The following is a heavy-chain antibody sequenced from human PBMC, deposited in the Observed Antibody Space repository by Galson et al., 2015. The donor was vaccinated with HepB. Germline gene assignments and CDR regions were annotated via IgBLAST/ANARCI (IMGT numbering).Heavy chain of an antibody. D-gene: IGHD3-16*02. V-gene: IGHV4-59*01. CDR1: GGSISSYY. J-gene: IGHJ5*01. CDR3: ARSARGGYLNWFDP. CDR2: IHYSGST. Sequence: SETLSLTCTVSGGSISSYYWSWIRQPPGKGLEWIGYIHYSGSTNYNPSLKSRVTISVDTSKNQFSLKLSSVTAADTAVYYCARSARGGYLNWFDPWGQGTMVTVSS.